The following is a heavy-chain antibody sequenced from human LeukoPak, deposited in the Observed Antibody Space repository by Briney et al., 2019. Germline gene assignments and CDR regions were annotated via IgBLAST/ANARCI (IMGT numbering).Heavy chain of an antibody. CDR3: ARFPPRGMDV. Sequence: SETLSLTCAVYGGSFSGYYWSWFRKPPGKGLEGIGEINHSGSANYNPSLESRVTISVDKSKSQFSLKLSSVTAADTAVYYCARFPPRGMDVWGQGTTVTVSS. CDR1: GGSFSGYY. V-gene: IGHV4-34*01. CDR2: INHSGSA. J-gene: IGHJ6*02.